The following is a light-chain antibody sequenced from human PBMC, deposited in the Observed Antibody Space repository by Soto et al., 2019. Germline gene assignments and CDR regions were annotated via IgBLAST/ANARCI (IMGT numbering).Light chain of an antibody. V-gene: IGKV3D-15*01. CDR2: DTS. Sequence: VFTQAPSTLSLSPGQRGALSGRASQSVGRHLAWYQQKPGQAPRLLIYDTSKRASGIPARFSGSGSETDFTLTISSLQSEDFAVYYCQQYNSWPPITFGQGTRLEI. J-gene: IGKJ5*01. CDR3: QQYNSWPPIT. CDR1: QSVGRH.